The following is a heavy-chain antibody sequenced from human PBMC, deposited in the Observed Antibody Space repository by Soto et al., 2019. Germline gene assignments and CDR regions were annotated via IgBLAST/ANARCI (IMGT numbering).Heavy chain of an antibody. D-gene: IGHD2-15*01. V-gene: IGHV4-39*01. CDR2: IFYSGST. J-gene: IGHJ6*02. CDR1: GGSISSSSYY. Sequence: TLSLTCTVSGGSISSSSYYWGWIRHPPGKGLEWIGSIFYSGSTYYNPSLKSRVTISVDTSKNQFSLKLSSVTAADTAVYYCARHLTYCSAGSCYSDFPYYGMDVWGQGT. CDR3: ARHLTYCSAGSCYSDFPYYGMDV.